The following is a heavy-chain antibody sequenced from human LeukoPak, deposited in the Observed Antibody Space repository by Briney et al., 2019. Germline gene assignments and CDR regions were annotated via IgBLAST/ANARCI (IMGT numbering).Heavy chain of an antibody. CDR2: INPSGTIM. J-gene: IGHJ4*02. V-gene: IGHV3-11*01. CDR1: GFPLRDFY. Sequence: GGSLRLSCAASGFPLRDFYMTWIRQAPGKGLEWAAYINPSGTIMKYADALKGRFTVSRDNAENSLYLQMNSLRAEDTATYYCTRDPRLCDYWGQGTRITVSS. CDR3: TRDPRLCDY.